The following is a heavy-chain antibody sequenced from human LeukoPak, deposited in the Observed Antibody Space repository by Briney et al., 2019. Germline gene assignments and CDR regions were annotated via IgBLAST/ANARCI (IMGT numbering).Heavy chain of an antibody. CDR1: GFTFSQFD. D-gene: IGHD5-18*01. Sequence: GRSLKLSCAASGFTFSQFDMNWVRQAPGKGLEWLGYISTTGNTVYYADSMKGRFTISRDNSKNTVYLQMNRLRVEDTAVYSCMDTAVGWGQGTLVTVSS. CDR2: ISTTGNTV. V-gene: IGHV3-48*03. CDR3: MDTAVG. J-gene: IGHJ4*02.